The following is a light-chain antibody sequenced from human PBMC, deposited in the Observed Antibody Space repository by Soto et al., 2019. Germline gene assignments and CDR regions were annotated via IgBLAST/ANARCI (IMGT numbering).Light chain of an antibody. Sequence: ELVMTQSPATLSVSPGERATLSCRASQSVSSNLAWYQQKPGQPPRLLIYGASTRATGIPARFSGSGSGTEFTLTISSLQSEDFAVYYCHQYNHWPRTFGQGTKVEIK. CDR3: HQYNHWPRT. CDR1: QSVSSN. V-gene: IGKV3-15*01. J-gene: IGKJ1*01. CDR2: GAS.